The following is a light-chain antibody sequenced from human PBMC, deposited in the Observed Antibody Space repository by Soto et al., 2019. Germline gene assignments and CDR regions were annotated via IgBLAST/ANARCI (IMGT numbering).Light chain of an antibody. CDR1: QSVSSN. CDR3: QQYKEWPPKYT. V-gene: IGKV3-15*01. J-gene: IGKJ2*01. CDR2: GAS. Sequence: EIVMTQSPATLTVSPGERAILSCRASQSVSSNLAWYQQKPGQAPRLLIYGASSRATAIPARFSGSGSATEVTLTITSLQSEDFAGYYCQQYKEWPPKYTFGQGTKLEIK.